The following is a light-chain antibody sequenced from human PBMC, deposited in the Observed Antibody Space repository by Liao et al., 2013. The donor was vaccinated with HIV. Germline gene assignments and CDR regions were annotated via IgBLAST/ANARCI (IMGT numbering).Light chain of an antibody. Sequence: FVVTQPPSVSVAPGEAARITCGGNNIGRKSVHWYQQRPGQAPVLVIHFDSDRPSGIPERFSGSSSGNTATLTISRVEAGDEADYYCQVWDSVSDHFVFGSGTKVTVL. J-gene: IGLJ1*01. CDR3: QVWDSVSDHFV. V-gene: IGLV3-21*04. CDR2: FDS. CDR1: NIGRKS.